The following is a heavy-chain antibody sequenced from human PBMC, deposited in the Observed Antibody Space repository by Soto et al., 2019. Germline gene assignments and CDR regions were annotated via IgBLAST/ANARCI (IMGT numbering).Heavy chain of an antibody. Sequence: EVQLVESGGGLVRPGGSMRLSCAASGFTVSSNYMNWVRQALGKGLEWVSVIYSGGSIYYTDSVKGRFTISRDNSKNTVYLQMNSLRAEDTAVYYCARIGTTGYFDLWGRGTLVTVYS. D-gene: IGHD4-17*01. V-gene: IGHV3-66*01. CDR1: GFTVSSNY. J-gene: IGHJ2*01. CDR2: IYSGGSI. CDR3: ARIGTTGYFDL.